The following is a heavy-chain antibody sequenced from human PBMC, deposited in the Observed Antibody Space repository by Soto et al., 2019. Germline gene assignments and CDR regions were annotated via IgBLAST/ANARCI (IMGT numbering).Heavy chain of an antibody. J-gene: IGHJ6*02. V-gene: IGHV4-39*01. Sequence: QLQLQESGPGLVKPSETLSLSCTVSGGSITSSSYWGWVRQPPGKGLEWIGSIYSTGNTYYNPSLKGRVTISADTSKNQFSLNLSSVTAADRAVYYCRSSSRYSTDVWGQGTTVYVSS. CDR3: RSSSRYSTDV. D-gene: IGHD6-13*01. CDR2: IYSTGNT. CDR1: GGSITSSSY.